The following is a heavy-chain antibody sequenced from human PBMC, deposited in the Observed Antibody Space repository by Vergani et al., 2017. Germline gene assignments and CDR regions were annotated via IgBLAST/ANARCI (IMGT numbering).Heavy chain of an antibody. CDR3: ATASPLGYCSSTSCYRDLDY. Sequence: QVQLVQSGAEVKKPGASVKVSCKVSGYTLTELSMHWVRQAPGKGLEWMGGFDPEDGETIYAQKFQGRVTMTEDTSTDTAYMELSSLRSEDTAVYYCATASPLGYCSSTSCYRDLDYWGQGTLVTVSS. V-gene: IGHV1-24*01. J-gene: IGHJ4*02. CDR2: FDPEDGET. D-gene: IGHD2-2*01. CDR1: GYTLTELS.